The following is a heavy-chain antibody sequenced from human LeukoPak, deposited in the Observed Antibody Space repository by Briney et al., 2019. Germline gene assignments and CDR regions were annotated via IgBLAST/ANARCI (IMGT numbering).Heavy chain of an antibody. CDR3: AKENPLITIFGVVIKDYYYMGV. J-gene: IGHJ6*03. D-gene: IGHD3-3*01. V-gene: IGHV3-23*01. Sequence: GGSLRLSCAASGFTFSSYAMSWVRQAPGKGLEWVSAISGSGGSTYYADSVKGRFTISRDNSKNTLYLQMNSLRAEDTAVYYCAKENPLITIFGVVIKDYYYMGVWGKGTTVTVSS. CDR1: GFTFSSYA. CDR2: ISGSGGST.